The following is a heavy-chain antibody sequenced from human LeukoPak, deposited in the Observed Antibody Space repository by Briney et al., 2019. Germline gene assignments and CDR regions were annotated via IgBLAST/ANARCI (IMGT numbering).Heavy chain of an antibody. Sequence: PSETLSLTCAVYGGSFSGYYWSWIRQPPGKGLEWIGEINHSGSTNYNPSLKSRVTISVDTSKNQFSLKLSSVAAADTAVYYCHYYDILTGYYMADYWGQGTLVTVSS. D-gene: IGHD3-9*01. CDR1: GGSFSGYY. J-gene: IGHJ4*02. V-gene: IGHV4-34*01. CDR2: INHSGST. CDR3: HYYDILTGYYMADY.